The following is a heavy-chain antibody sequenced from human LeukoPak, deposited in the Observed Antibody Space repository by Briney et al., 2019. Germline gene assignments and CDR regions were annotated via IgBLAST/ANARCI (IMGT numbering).Heavy chain of an antibody. CDR3: AKDGVNPRGWYSHYYYYYMDV. CDR1: GFTFSSYG. Sequence: GGSLRLSCAASGFTFSSYGMHWVRQAPGKGLEWVAFIRYDGSNKYYADSVKGRFTISRDNSKNTLYLQMNSLRAEDTAVYYCAKDGVNPRGWYSHYYYYYMDVWGKGTTVTISS. J-gene: IGHJ6*03. CDR2: IRYDGSNK. V-gene: IGHV3-30*02. D-gene: IGHD6-19*01.